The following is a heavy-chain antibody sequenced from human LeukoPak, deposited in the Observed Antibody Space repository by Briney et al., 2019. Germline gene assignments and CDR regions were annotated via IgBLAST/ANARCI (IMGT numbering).Heavy chain of an antibody. CDR3: AKDLYGSDNY. J-gene: IGHJ4*02. D-gene: IGHD6-19*01. CDR1: GFTVSSNY. Sequence: PGGSLRLSCAASGFTVSSNYMSWVRQAPGKGLEWVAVISYDGSNKYYADSVKGRFTISRDNSKNTLYLQMNSLRAEDTAVYYCAKDLYGSDNYWGQGTLVTVSS. CDR2: ISYDGSNK. V-gene: IGHV3-30*18.